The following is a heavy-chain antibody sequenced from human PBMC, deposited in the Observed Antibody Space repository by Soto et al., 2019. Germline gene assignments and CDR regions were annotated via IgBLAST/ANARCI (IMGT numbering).Heavy chain of an antibody. V-gene: IGHV3-33*05. J-gene: IGHJ4*02. Sequence: PGGSLSLSCVISGVKTGSYVIHWVRQTHGTGLRWVAAISSDESFEPYINSPQGRRTFSTDNSTKTLYPQKNSLRTADTALYYWVTDVVLAAATDVWGQGTLVTVSS. D-gene: IGHD2-15*01. CDR3: VTDVVLAAATDV. CDR2: ISSDESFE. CDR1: GVKTGSYV.